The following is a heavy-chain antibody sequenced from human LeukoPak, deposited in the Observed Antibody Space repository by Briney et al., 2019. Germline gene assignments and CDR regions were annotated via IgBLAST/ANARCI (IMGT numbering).Heavy chain of an antibody. D-gene: IGHD3-22*01. J-gene: IGHJ4*02. Sequence: GGSLRLSCAASGFTFSSYAMSWVRQAPGKGLEWVSAISGSGGSTYYADSVKGRFTISRGNSKNTLYLQMNSLRAEDTAVYYCAKGSRYYDSSGRPFDYWGQGTLVTVSS. CDR2: ISGSGGST. CDR3: AKGSRYYDSSGRPFDY. V-gene: IGHV3-23*01. CDR1: GFTFSSYA.